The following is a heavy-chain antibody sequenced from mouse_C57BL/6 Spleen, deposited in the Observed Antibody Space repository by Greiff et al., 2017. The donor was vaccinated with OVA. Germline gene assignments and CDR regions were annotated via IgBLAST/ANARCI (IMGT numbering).Heavy chain of an antibody. CDR1: GYTFTSYW. Sequence: QVQLQQPGAELVMPGASVTLSCKASGYTFTSYWMHWVTQRPGQGLEWIGEIDPSDSYTNYNQKFKGKSTLTVDKSSSTAYMQLSSLTSEDAAVYYCARTAPGYYAMDYWGQGTSVTVSS. V-gene: IGHV1-69*01. CDR2: IDPSDSYT. CDR3: ARTAPGYYAMDY. J-gene: IGHJ4*01.